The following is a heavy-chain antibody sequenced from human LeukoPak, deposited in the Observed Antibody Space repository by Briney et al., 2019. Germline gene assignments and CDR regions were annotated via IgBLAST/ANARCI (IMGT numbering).Heavy chain of an antibody. CDR1: GGTFSSYA. J-gene: IGHJ5*02. CDR3: ARGRIAAAGSWFDP. D-gene: IGHD6-13*01. CDR2: IIPIFGIA. Sequence: ASVKVSCKASGGTFSSYAISWVRRAPGQGLEWMGRIIPIFGIANYAQKFQGRVTITADKSTSTAYMELSSLRSEDTAVYYCARGRIAAAGSWFDPWGQGTLVTVSS. V-gene: IGHV1-69*04.